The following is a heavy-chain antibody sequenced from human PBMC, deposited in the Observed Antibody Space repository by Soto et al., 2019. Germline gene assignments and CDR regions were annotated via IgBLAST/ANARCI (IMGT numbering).Heavy chain of an antibody. Sequence: PGGSLRLSCAASGFTFSSYAMSWVRQAPGKGRKWVSAIMVRGGSTYYADSVKGRFTISSDNSKNTLYLQMNSLRAEDTAVYFCAKVFGYDFWSGYSNVDYWGQGTLVTVSS. J-gene: IGHJ4*02. D-gene: IGHD3-3*01. V-gene: IGHV3-23*01. CDR1: GFTFSSYA. CDR2: IMVRGGST. CDR3: AKVFGYDFWSGYSNVDY.